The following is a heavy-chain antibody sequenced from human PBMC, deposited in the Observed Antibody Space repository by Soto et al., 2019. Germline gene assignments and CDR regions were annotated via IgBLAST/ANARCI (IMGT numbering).Heavy chain of an antibody. D-gene: IGHD1-26*01. J-gene: IGHJ4*02. V-gene: IGHV3-74*01. Sequence: PGGSLRLSCAASGFTFSSYWMHWVRQAPGKGLVWVSRINSDGSSTSYADSVKGRFTISRDNAKNTLYLQMNSLRAEDTAVYYCARENSGSYLLIEDWGQGPLVSVAS. CDR3: ARENSGSYLLIED. CDR2: INSDGSST. CDR1: GFTFSSYW.